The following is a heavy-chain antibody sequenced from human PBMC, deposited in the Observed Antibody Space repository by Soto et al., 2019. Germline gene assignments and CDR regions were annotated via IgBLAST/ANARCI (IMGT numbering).Heavy chain of an antibody. V-gene: IGHV1-69*01. CDR3: ARVGTIFGVPRGGMDV. CDR1: GGTFSSYA. CDR2: IIPIFGTA. Sequence: QVQLVQSGAEVKKPGSSVKVSCKASGGTFSSYAISWVRQAPGQGLEWMGGIIPIFGTANYAQKFQGRVTITADESTSTAYRELSSLRSEDTAVYYCARVGTIFGVPRGGMDVWGQGTTVTVSS. D-gene: IGHD3-3*01. J-gene: IGHJ6*02.